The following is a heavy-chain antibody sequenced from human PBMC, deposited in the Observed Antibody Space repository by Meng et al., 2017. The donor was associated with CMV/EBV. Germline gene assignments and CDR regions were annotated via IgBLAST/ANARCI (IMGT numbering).Heavy chain of an antibody. D-gene: IGHD3-22*01. CDR3: ARGGGKYYYDSSGYYNGGWFDP. V-gene: IGHV1-69*05. J-gene: IGHJ5*02. Sequence: YASSWVRQAHGQGLEWMGGIIPIFGTANYAQKFQGRVTITTDESTSTAYMELSSLRSEDTAVYYCARGGGKYYYDSSGYYNGGWFDPWGQGTLVTVSS. CDR1: YA. CDR2: IIPIFGTA.